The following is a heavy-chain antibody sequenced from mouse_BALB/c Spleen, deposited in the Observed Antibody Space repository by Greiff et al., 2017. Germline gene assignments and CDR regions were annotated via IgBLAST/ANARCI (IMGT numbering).Heavy chain of an antibody. V-gene: IGHV1-54*01. Sequence: VQLQQSGAELVRPGTSVKVSCKASGNAFTNYLIEWVKQRPGQGLEWIGVINPGSGGTNYNEKFKGKATLTADKSSSTAYMQLSSLTSDDSAVYFCARSIYYDYDGPWYFDVWGAGTTVTVSS. CDR3: ARSIYYDYDGPWYFDV. CDR1: GNAFTNYL. CDR2: INPGSGGT. J-gene: IGHJ1*01. D-gene: IGHD2-4*01.